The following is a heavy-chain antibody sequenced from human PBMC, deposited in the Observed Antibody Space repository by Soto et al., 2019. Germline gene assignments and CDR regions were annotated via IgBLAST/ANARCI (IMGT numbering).Heavy chain of an antibody. V-gene: IGHV5-51*01. D-gene: IGHD3-22*01. Sequence: PGESMKVSCKGSGDSFTSYWSGWVRKMPGKGLEWMGIIYPGDSDTRYSPSFQGQVTISADKSISTAYLQWSSLKASDTAMYYCATPAPHDYDNSGYYDPITEWGQGTLVTVSS. CDR2: IYPGDSDT. CDR3: ATPAPHDYDNSGYYDPITE. CDR1: GDSFTSYW. J-gene: IGHJ4*02.